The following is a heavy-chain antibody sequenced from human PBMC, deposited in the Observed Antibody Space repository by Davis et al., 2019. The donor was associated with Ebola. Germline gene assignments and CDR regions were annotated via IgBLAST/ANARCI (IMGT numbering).Heavy chain of an antibody. CDR2: INPNSGGT. CDR1: GYTFTGYY. J-gene: IGHJ6*03. CDR3: RATTSSYYYYMDV. D-gene: IGHD1-1*01. Sequence: ASVKVSCKASGYTFTGYYLHWVRQAPGQGLEWMGWINPNSGGTKYAQKFQGRVTITRNTSISTAYMELSSLRSEDTAVYYCRATTSSYYYYMDVWGKGTTVTVSS. V-gene: IGHV1-2*02.